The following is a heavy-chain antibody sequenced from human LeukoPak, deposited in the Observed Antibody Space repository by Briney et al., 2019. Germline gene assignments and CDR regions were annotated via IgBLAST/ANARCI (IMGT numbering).Heavy chain of an antibody. CDR2: ISYDGSNK. D-gene: IGHD3-10*01. J-gene: IGHJ6*02. CDR1: GFTFSSYA. Sequence: GGSLRLSCAASGFTFSSYAMHWVRQAPGKGLGGVAVISYDGSNKYYADSVKGRFTISRDNSKNTLYLQMNSLRAEDTAVYYCARDGGRLWFGAEGYYGMDVWGQGTTVTVSS. CDR3: ARDGGRLWFGAEGYYGMDV. V-gene: IGHV3-30-3*01.